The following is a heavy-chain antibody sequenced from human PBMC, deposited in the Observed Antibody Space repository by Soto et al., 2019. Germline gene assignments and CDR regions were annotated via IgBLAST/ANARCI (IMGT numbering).Heavy chain of an antibody. Sequence: GGSLRLSCAASGFIFSSCWMHWVRQAPGEGLEWVAVISYDGSNKYYADSVKGRFTISRDNSKNTLYLHMSRLRVEDTAVYYCAKPGSSSWYNSWGQGTLVTVSS. CDR1: GFIFSSCW. J-gene: IGHJ5*01. CDR3: AKPGSSSWYNS. V-gene: IGHV3-30*18. D-gene: IGHD6-13*01. CDR2: ISYDGSNK.